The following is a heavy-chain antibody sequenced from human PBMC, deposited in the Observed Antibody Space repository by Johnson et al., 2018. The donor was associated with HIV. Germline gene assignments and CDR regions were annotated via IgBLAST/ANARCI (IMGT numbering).Heavy chain of an antibody. CDR3: ARPGGDYSAFDI. CDR1: GFTLSRYD. D-gene: IGHD4-17*01. V-gene: IGHV3-13*01. CDR2: IGTSGDT. J-gene: IGHJ3*02. Sequence: EQLVESGGGLVQPGGSLRLSCAASGFTLSRYDMHWVRQPTGKGLEWVSGIGTSGDTYSGSAKGRFTVSRENAKNFLYLQMNSLRAEDTAVYYCARPGGDYSAFDIWGQGTMVTVSS.